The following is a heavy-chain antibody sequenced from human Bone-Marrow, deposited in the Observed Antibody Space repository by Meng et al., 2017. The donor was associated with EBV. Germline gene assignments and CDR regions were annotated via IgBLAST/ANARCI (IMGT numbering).Heavy chain of an antibody. CDR2: INPYIGGT. CDR1: GYTFTDYF. CDR3: ARGGGTTSPFDY. J-gene: IGHJ4*02. V-gene: IGHV1-2*06. D-gene: IGHD1-1*01. Sequence: QVAVVESGAEVKKPGASVKVTCKASGYTFTDYFMHWVRQAPGQGLEWMGRINPYIGGTNYAQKFLGRVTMTSDTSIRTAYMELSSLRSDDTAVYYCARGGGTTSPFDYWGQGTLVTVSS.